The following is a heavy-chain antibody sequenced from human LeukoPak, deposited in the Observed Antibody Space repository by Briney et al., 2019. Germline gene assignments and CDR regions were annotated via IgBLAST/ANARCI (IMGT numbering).Heavy chain of an antibody. CDR3: AKDRLKGYSGYDAYFDY. D-gene: IGHD5-12*01. CDR2: ISYDGSNK. Sequence: PGRSLRLSCAASGFTFSSYAMHWVRQAPGKGLEWVAVISYDGSNKYYADSVKGRFTISRDNSKNTLYLQMNSLRAEDTAVYYCAKDRLKGYSGYDAYFDYWGQGTLVTVSS. J-gene: IGHJ4*02. CDR1: GFTFSSYA. V-gene: IGHV3-30*04.